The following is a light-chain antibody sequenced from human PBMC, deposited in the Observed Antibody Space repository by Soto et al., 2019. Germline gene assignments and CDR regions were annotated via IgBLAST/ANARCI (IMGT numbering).Light chain of an antibody. J-gene: IGKJ2*01. CDR1: QSVSTS. Sequence: EIVLTQSPATLSLSPGERATLSCRASQSVSTSLAWYQQKPGQAPRLLIYDVSNRATGIPVRFSGSGSGTDFTLTISSLEPEDFAVYYCQHRSNWPPFTFGQGTKVEVK. V-gene: IGKV3-11*01. CDR2: DVS. CDR3: QHRSNWPPFT.